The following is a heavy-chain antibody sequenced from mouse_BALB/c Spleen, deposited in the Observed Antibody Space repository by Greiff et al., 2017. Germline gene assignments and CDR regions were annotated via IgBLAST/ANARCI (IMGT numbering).Heavy chain of an antibody. J-gene: IGHJ3*01. CDR1: GFNIKDYY. V-gene: IGHV14-4*02. CDR3: NAWGITTVARFAY. Sequence: EVQLVESGAELVRSGASVKLSCTASGFNIKDYYMHWVKQRPEQGLEWIGWIDPENGDTEYAPKFQGKATMTADTSSNTAYLQLSSLTSEDTAVYYCNAWGITTVARFAYWGQGTLVTVSA. D-gene: IGHD1-1*01. CDR2: IDPENGDT.